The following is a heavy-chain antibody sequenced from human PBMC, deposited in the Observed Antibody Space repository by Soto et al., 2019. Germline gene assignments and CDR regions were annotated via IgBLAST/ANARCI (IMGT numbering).Heavy chain of an antibody. Sequence: EVRLLESEGGLVQPGKSLRLSCAASGFLFSDYAMSWVRQAPGKGLEWVSALSGSGSSTYYADSVKGRFTISRDNLKNTECLQMTNLTAEDTAAYYCAKGGFTRSYYYALDVWAKGPRSPSP. J-gene: IGHJ6*02. V-gene: IGHV3-23*01. CDR3: AKGGFTRSYYYALDV. CDR2: LSGSGSST. D-gene: IGHD3-10*01. CDR1: GFLFSDYA.